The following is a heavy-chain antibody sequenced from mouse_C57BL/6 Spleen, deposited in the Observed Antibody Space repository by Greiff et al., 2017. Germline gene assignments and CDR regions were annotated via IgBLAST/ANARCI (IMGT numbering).Heavy chain of an antibody. CDR3: ARDSGTGAMDY. CDR1: GYTFTGYW. V-gene: IGHV1-9*01. Sequence: QVQLKQSGAELMKPGASVKLSCKATGYTFTGYWIEWVKQRPGHGLEWIGEILPGRGSTNYNEKFKGKATFTADTSSNTAYMQLSSLTTEDSAIYYCARDSGTGAMDYWGQGTSVTVSS. CDR2: ILPGRGST. D-gene: IGHD4-1*01. J-gene: IGHJ4*01.